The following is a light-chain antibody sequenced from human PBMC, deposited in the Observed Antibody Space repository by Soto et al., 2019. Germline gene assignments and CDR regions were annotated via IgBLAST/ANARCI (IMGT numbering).Light chain of an antibody. CDR2: DAS. J-gene: IGKJ1*01. V-gene: IGKV1-5*01. CDR1: QSISSW. CDR3: QQYNSYWT. Sequence: IQMTQSPSTLSASVGDRVTITCRARQSISSWLAWYQQKPGKAPKLLIYDASTLEGGVPSRFSGSGSGTEFAITISSLQTDDFETYYCQQYNSYWTCGQGTEVEIK.